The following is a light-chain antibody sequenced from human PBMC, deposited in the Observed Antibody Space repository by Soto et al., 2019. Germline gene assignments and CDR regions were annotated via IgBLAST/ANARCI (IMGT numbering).Light chain of an antibody. CDR2: EVS. CDR3: SSYTSRSSLDV. Sequence: QSALTQPASVSGSPGQSITISCTGTSSDVGDYNYVSWYQQHPGKAPKLMIYEVSNRPSGVSDRFFGSKSGNTASLTISGLQAEDEADYYCSSYTSRSSLDVFGTGTKVTVL. J-gene: IGLJ1*01. CDR1: SSDVGDYNY. V-gene: IGLV2-14*01.